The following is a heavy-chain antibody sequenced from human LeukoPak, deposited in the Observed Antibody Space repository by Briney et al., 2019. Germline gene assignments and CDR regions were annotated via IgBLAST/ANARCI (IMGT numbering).Heavy chain of an antibody. D-gene: IGHD3-10*01. CDR3: AKEGRRGAFDT. CDR1: GFTFSSYA. J-gene: IGHJ3*02. CDR2: VSGSDDST. V-gene: IGHV3-23*01. Sequence: GGSLRLSCAASGFTFSSYAMSWVRQAPGKGLEWVSIVSGSDDSTYYADSVKGRFTISRDNSKNTLYLQMNSLRAEDTAVYYCAKEGRRGAFDTWGQGTMVTVSS.